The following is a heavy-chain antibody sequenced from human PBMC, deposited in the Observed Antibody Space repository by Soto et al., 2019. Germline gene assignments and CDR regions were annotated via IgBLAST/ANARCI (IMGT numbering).Heavy chain of an antibody. D-gene: IGHD3-3*01. CDR3: AASPYDFWSGYFSGYYGMDV. CDR1: GYTFTSYG. V-gene: IGHV1-18*01. Sequence: ASVKVSCKASGYTFTSYGISWVRQAPGQGLEWMGWISAYSGNTNYAQKLQGRVTMTTDTSTSTAYMELRSLRSDDTAVYYCAASPYDFWSGYFSGYYGMDVWGQGTTVTVSS. CDR2: ISAYSGNT. J-gene: IGHJ6*02.